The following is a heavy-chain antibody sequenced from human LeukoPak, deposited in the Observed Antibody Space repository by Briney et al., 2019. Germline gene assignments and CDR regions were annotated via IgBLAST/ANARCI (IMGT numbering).Heavy chain of an antibody. CDR2: ISSSTNTI. CDR3: ATSGSYRFDY. CDR1: GFTFSSYS. Sequence: GGSLRLSCAASGFTFSSYSMNWVRQAPGKGLEWVSYISSSTNTIYYADSVEGRFTISRDNAQNSLYLQMNSLRDEDTAVYYCATSGSYRFDYWGQGTLVTVSS. V-gene: IGHV3-48*02. J-gene: IGHJ4*02. D-gene: IGHD1-26*01.